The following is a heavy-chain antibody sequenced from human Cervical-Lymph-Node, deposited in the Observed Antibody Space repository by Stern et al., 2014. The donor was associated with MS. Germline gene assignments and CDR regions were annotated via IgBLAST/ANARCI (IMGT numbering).Heavy chain of an antibody. CDR3: AKSSSPSHYYYYGMDV. D-gene: IGHD6-6*01. Sequence: VQLVESGGGVVQPGRSLRLSCAASGFTFSSYGMTWVRQAPGKGLEWVAVISYDGSNKYYADSVKGRFTISRDNSKNTPYLHMNSLRAEDTSVYYCAKSSSPSHYYYYGMDVWGQGTTVTVSS. CDR2: ISYDGSNK. V-gene: IGHV3-30*18. CDR1: GFTFSSYG. J-gene: IGHJ6*02.